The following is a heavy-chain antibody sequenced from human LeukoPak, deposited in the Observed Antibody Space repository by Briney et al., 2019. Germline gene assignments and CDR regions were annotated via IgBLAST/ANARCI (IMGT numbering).Heavy chain of an antibody. CDR3: AGGCAGSCYSD. J-gene: IGHJ4*02. Sequence: SETLPLTCSVSGGSIGSSAYYWGWVRQSPGKGLEYIGNIYHAGNTHYNPSLNSRVTISQDASKNTFSLRLNSVTAADTALYYCAGGCAGSCYSDWGQGALVTVSS. CDR2: IYHAGNT. D-gene: IGHD2-15*01. CDR1: GGSIGSSAYY. V-gene: IGHV4-39*02.